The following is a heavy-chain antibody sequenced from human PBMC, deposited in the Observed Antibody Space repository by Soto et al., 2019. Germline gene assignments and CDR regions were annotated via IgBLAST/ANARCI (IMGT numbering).Heavy chain of an antibody. CDR2: TIPIFGTA. V-gene: IGHV1-69*01. CDR1: GGTFSSYA. J-gene: IGHJ6*02. CDR3: ARGVLLTPYYYYYGMDV. D-gene: IGHD3-10*01. Sequence: QVQLVQSGAEVKKPGSSVKVSCKASGGTFSSYAISWVRQAPGQGLEWMGGTIPIFGTANYAQKFQGRVTITADESTSTAYMELSSLRSEDTAVYYCARGVLLTPYYYYYGMDVWGQGTTVTVSS.